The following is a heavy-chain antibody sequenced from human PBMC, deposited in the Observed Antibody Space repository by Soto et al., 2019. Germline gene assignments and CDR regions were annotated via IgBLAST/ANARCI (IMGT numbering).Heavy chain of an antibody. D-gene: IGHD6-13*01. V-gene: IGHV4-4*02. CDR1: GGSISSSNW. CDR3: ARSYSSSWSPYYYYGMDV. J-gene: IGHJ6*02. Sequence: PSETLSLTCAVSGGSISSSNWWSWVRQPPGKGLEWIGEIYHSGSTNYNPSLKSRVTISVDKSKNQFSLKLSSVTAADTAVYYCARSYSSSWSPYYYYGMDVWGQGTTVTV. CDR2: IYHSGST.